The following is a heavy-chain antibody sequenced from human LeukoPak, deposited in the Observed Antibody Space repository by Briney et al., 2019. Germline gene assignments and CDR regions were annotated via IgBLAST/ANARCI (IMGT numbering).Heavy chain of an antibody. CDR3: ARGGSYLPDDY. J-gene: IGHJ4*02. CDR2: IYHSGST. CDR1: GYSISSGYY. D-gene: IGHD1-26*01. V-gene: IGHV4-38-2*01. Sequence: SETLSLTXAVSGYSISSGYYWGWIRQPPGKGLEWIGSIYHSGSTYYNPSLKSRVTISVDTSKNQFSLKLSSVTAADTAVYYCARGGSYLPDDYWGQGTLVTVSS.